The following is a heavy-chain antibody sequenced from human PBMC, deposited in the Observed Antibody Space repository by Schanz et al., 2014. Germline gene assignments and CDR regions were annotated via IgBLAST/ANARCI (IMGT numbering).Heavy chain of an antibody. V-gene: IGHV1-2*02. CDR3: ARELRLEYYFDY. Sequence: QVQLVQSGPEVKKPGASVRVSCQASGYTFVGYYIHWLRQAPGQGLEWMGWINPDSGDTNYVQNFQGRVTMTRDTSITTAYMDLSRLTSDDTAVYYCARELRLEYYFDYWGQGTLVTVSS. CDR2: INPDSGDT. CDR1: GYTFVGYY. J-gene: IGHJ4*02. D-gene: IGHD4-17*01.